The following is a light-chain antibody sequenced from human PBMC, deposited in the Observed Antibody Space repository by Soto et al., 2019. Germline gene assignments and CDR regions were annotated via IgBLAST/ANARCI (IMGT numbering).Light chain of an antibody. CDR3: QQSYSTPPIT. V-gene: IGKV1-39*01. Sequence: IQMTEPASSLPASVGDIVTITCRASQSISSYVNWYQQKPGKAPKLLIYAASSLQSGVPSRFSGSGSGTDFTLTISSLQPEDFATYYCQQSYSTPPITFGQGTRLEIK. CDR2: AAS. CDR1: QSISSY. J-gene: IGKJ5*01.